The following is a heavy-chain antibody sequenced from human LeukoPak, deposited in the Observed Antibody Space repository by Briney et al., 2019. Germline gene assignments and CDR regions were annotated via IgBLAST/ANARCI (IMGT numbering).Heavy chain of an antibody. CDR3: ARSHDSRSYHYFSQ. CDR1: GFTFSSYA. V-gene: IGHV3-23*01. J-gene: IGHJ4*02. D-gene: IGHD3-22*01. Sequence: GGSLRLSCAASGFTFSSYAMSWVRQAPGKGLEWVSAISGSGGSTYYADSVKGRFTISRDNSKNTLYLQMNSLRAEDTAVYYCARSHDSRSYHYFSQWGQGTLVTVSS. CDR2: ISGSGGST.